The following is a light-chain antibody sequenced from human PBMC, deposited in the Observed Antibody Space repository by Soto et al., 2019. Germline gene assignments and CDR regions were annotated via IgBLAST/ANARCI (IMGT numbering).Light chain of an antibody. J-gene: IGKJ1*01. CDR3: MQSLLTWT. CDR1: QSLLHSDGYNY. Sequence: DIVMTQSPLSLPVTPGEPASISCRSSQSLLHSDGYNYLDWYLQKPGQSPQLLIYLGSNRASGVPDRFSGSGSGTDFTLQISRVEAEDVGVYYCMQSLLTWTFGQGTKVEI. CDR2: LGS. V-gene: IGKV2-28*01.